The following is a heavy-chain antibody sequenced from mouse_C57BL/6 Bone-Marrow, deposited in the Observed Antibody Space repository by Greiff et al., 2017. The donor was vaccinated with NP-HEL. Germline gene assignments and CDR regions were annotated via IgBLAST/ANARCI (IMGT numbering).Heavy chain of an antibody. Sequence: QVQLKESGPGLVQPSQSLSITCTVSGFSLTSYGVHWVRQSPGKGLEWLGVLWRGGSTDYPAAFISRLSISKDNSKSQVFFKMNSLQADDTAIYYCARKGITTRDYYAMDYWGQGTSVTVSS. CDR3: ARKGITTRDYYAMDY. CDR2: LWRGGST. V-gene: IGHV2-2*01. J-gene: IGHJ4*01. D-gene: IGHD2-4*01. CDR1: GFSLTSYG.